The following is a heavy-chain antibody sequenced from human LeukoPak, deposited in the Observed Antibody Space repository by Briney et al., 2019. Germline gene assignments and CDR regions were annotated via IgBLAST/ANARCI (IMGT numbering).Heavy chain of an antibody. J-gene: IGHJ4*02. Sequence: GGSLRLSCAASGFTFSSYAMSWVRQAPGKLLEWVSAISVSVVNTYYADSMEGRFNIYRDNSKNMVYLQMNSLRAEDAAVYYCAKDLKYSGTYLDHWGQGPLVTVSS. CDR1: GFTFSSYA. CDR2: ISVSVVNT. D-gene: IGHD1-26*01. CDR3: AKDLKYSGTYLDH. V-gene: IGHV3-23*01.